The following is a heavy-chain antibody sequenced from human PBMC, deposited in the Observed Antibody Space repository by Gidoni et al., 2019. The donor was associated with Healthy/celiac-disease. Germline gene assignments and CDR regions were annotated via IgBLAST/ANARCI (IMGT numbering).Heavy chain of an antibody. Sequence: QVQLQQWGAGLLIPSETLSLTCAVYGGSFSGYYWSWIRQPPGKGLEWIGEINHSGSTNYNPSLKSRVTISVDTSKNQFSLKLSSVTAADTAVYYCARLRYCSSTSCYRYYYYYMDVWGKGTTVTVSS. D-gene: IGHD2-2*01. J-gene: IGHJ6*03. CDR1: GGSFSGYY. CDR2: INHSGST. V-gene: IGHV4-34*01. CDR3: ARLRYCSSTSCYRYYYYYMDV.